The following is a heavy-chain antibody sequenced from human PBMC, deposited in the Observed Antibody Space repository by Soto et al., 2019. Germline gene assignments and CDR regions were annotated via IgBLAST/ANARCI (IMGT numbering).Heavy chain of an antibody. CDR1: GFTFSDPS. J-gene: IGHJ4*02. CDR3: ARQSPHSGTYFFDY. D-gene: IGHD1-26*01. Sequence: GGSLRLSFTVSGFTFSDPSLDWVRQAPGRGLEWVGRSRNKATSYTTEYAASVEGRSIISRDDSKNSLFLQMSSLKTEDTDVYFCARQSPHSGTYFFDYWGRGTLVTSPQ. V-gene: IGHV3-72*01. CDR2: SRNKATSYTT.